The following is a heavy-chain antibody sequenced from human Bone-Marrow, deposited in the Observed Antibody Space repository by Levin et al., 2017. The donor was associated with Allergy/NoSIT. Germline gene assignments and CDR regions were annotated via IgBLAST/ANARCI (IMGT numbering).Heavy chain of an antibody. CDR2: ITSSSSYI. V-gene: IGHV3-21*01. Sequence: ETLFLTCAASGFTFSIYSMNWVRQAPGKGLNWVSSITSSSSYIYYADSVKGRFTITRDNAKNSLYLQMSSLRVEDTAVYYCARGLEYSGLPWGQGTLVTVSS. D-gene: IGHD5-12*01. J-gene: IGHJ5*02. CDR3: ARGLEYSGLP. CDR1: GFTFSIYS.